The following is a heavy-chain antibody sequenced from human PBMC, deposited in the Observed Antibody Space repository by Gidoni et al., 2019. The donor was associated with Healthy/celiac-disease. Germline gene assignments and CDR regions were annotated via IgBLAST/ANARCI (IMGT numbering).Heavy chain of an antibody. CDR2: ISSSSSYT. Sequence: QVQLVESGGGLVKPGGSLRLSCASSGSTFSDYYVSWIRQAPGKGLEWVSYISSSSSYTNYADSVKGRFTISRDNAKNSLYLQMNSLRAEDTAVYYCARERRGDIVGATTGAFDIWGQGTMVTVSS. J-gene: IGHJ3*02. V-gene: IGHV3-11*06. CDR3: ARERRGDIVGATTGAFDI. CDR1: GSTFSDYY. D-gene: IGHD1-26*01.